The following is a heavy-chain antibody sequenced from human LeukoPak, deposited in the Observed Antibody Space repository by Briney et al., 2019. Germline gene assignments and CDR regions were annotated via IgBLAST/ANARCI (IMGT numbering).Heavy chain of an antibody. V-gene: IGHV3-30*03. J-gene: IGHJ4*02. D-gene: IGHD6-13*01. CDR3: ARDLAAAGTVLDY. CDR1: GFTFSSYG. Sequence: PGGSLRLSCAVSGFTFSSYGMHWVRQAPGKGLESVAVISYDGSNKYYADSVKGRFTISRDNSKDTLYLQMHSPRPEDTAMYYCARDLAAAGTVLDYWGQGTLVTVSS. CDR2: ISYDGSNK.